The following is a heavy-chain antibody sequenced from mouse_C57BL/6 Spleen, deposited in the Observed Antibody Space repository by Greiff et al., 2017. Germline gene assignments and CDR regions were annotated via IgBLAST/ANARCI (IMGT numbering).Heavy chain of an antibody. Sequence: DVKLVESGGGLVKPGGSLKLSCAASGFTFSSYTMSWVRQTPEKRLEWVATISGGGGNTYYPDTVKGRFTISRDNAKNTLYLQMSSLRSEDTALFDCAIQIPYLYYYGCWGQGATLTV. J-gene: IGHJ2*01. CDR3: AIQIPYLYYYGC. CDR2: ISGGGGNT. CDR1: GFTFSSYT. D-gene: IGHD1-1*01. V-gene: IGHV5-9*01.